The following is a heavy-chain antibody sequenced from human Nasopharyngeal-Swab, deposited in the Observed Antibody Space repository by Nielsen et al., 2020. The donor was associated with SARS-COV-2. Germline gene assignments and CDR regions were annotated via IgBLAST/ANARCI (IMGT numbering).Heavy chain of an antibody. CDR2: INHSGST. J-gene: IGHJ4*02. CDR1: GGSFSGYY. Sequence: SETLSLTCAVYGGSFSGYYWSWTRQPPGKGLEWIGEINHSGSTNYNPSLKSRVTISVDTSKNQFSLKLSSVTAADTAVYYCARGRVVPAAPFDYWGQGTLVTVSS. V-gene: IGHV4-34*01. D-gene: IGHD2-2*01. CDR3: ARGRVVPAAPFDY.